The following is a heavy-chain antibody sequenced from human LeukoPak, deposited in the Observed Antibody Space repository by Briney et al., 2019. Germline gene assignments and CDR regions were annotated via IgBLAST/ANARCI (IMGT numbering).Heavy chain of an antibody. CDR1: GYTFTSDF. CDR2: INPSGDNT. Sequence: ASVKVSCKASGYTFTSDFIHWVRQAPGQGLEWMGAINPSGDNTWYAQKFQGRVTMTRDTSSNTVYLELISLRSEDTAAYYCARELGGGHFDYWGQGALVTVSS. J-gene: IGHJ4*02. CDR3: ARELGGGHFDY. V-gene: IGHV1-46*01. D-gene: IGHD2-15*01.